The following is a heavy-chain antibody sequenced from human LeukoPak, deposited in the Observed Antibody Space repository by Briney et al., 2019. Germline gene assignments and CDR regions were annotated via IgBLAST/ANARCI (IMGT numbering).Heavy chain of an antibody. D-gene: IGHD6-13*01. J-gene: IGHJ4*02. CDR2: IYWDDDK. CDR1: GFSLSTSGVG. CDR3: AHLISSWYGSYTTNFDY. Sequence: SGPTLVKPTQTLTLTCTFSGFSLSTSGVGVGWIRQPPGKALEWLALIYWDDDKRYSPSLKSRLTITKDTSKNQVVLTMTNMDPVDTATYYCAHLISSWYGSYTTNFDYWGQGTLVTVSS. V-gene: IGHV2-5*02.